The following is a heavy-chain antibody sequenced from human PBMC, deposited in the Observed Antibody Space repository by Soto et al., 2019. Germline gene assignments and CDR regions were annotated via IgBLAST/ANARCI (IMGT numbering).Heavy chain of an antibody. CDR3: AHYYYDSSGYYSGGS. CDR2: IYWDDDK. CDR1: GFSLSSRGVG. D-gene: IGHD3-22*01. V-gene: IGHV2-5*02. Sequence: QITLKESGPTLVKPTQTLTLTCTFSGFSLSSRGVGVVWIRQPQGKALEWLALIYWDDDKRYSPSLKSRLTITKDTSKNQVVLTMTNLDPEDTATYYCAHYYYDSSGYYSGGSWGQGTLVTVSS. J-gene: IGHJ5*02.